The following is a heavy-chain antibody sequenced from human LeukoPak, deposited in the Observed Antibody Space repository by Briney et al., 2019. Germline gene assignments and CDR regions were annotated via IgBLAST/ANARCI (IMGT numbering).Heavy chain of an antibody. CDR2: IIGSGDLI. CDR3: ARVRGATLSHHYFDY. J-gene: IGHJ4*02. CDR1: GFTFSSYD. V-gene: IGHV3-48*02. D-gene: IGHD1-26*01. Sequence: GGSLRLSCAASGFTFSSYDMTWVRQAPGKGLEWVSFIIGSGDLIYYADSVKGRFTISRDNAKNSLYLQMNSLRDEDTAVYYCARVRGATLSHHYFDYWGQGALVTVSS.